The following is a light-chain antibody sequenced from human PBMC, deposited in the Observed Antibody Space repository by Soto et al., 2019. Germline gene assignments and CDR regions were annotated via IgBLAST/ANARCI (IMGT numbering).Light chain of an antibody. J-gene: IGKJ5*01. CDR3: QQRSNWSSIT. CDR2: DAS. V-gene: IGKV3-11*01. Sequence: EIVLTQSPATLSLAPGERATLSCRASQSVSNYLGWYQQKPGQAPRLLIYDASNRATGIPARFSGSGSGTDFTLTISSLEPEDFATYYCQQRSNWSSITFGQGTRLDIK. CDR1: QSVSNY.